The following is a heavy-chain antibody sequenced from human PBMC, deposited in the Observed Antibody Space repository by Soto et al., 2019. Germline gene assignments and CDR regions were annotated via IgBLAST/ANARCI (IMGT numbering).Heavy chain of an antibody. CDR3: ARQIYDSDTGPNFQYYFDS. D-gene: IGHD3-22*01. J-gene: IGHJ4*02. CDR2: IDPSDSQT. V-gene: IGHV5-10-1*01. CDR1: GYSFAGYW. Sequence: GESLKISCRGSGYSFAGYWITWVRQKPGKGLEWMGRIDPSDSQTYYSPSFRGHVTISVTKSITTVFLQWSSLRASDTAMYYCARQIYDSDTGPNFQYYFDSWGQGTPVTVSS.